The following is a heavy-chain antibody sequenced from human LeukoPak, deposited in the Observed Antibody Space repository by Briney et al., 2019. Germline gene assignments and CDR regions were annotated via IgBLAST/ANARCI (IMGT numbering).Heavy chain of an antibody. CDR1: GFTFINYG. CDR2: ISSSTSTI. D-gene: IGHD3/OR15-3a*01. J-gene: IGHJ4*02. Sequence: GGSLRLSCAASGFTFINYGMNWVRQAPGKGLEWVSYISSSTSTIYYADSVKGRFTISRDNGKNSLYLQMNSLRAEDTAVYYCARDWGCTGYYADFWGQGTLVTVPS. CDR3: ARDWGCTGYYADF. V-gene: IGHV3-48*01.